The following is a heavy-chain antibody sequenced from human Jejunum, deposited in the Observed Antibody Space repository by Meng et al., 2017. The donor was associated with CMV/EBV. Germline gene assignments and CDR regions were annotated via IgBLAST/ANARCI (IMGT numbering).Heavy chain of an antibody. CDR1: GFTFSSDG. V-gene: IGHV3-30*02. J-gene: IGHJ4*02. Sequence: GQLWVSGGGVVQPGGSLRLSCAASGFTFSSDGMHWVRQAPGRGPEWVAFIEYDGSDKYYADSMKGRFTISRDNSKNTMYLQMTSLKAEDTALYYCAKDVDHWGQGTLVTVSS. CDR3: AKDVDH. CDR2: IEYDGSDK.